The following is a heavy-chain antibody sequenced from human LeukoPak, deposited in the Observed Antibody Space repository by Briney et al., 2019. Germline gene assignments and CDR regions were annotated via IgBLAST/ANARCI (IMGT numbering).Heavy chain of an antibody. CDR2: ISSFGNII. CDR1: GLNFSYYD. Sequence: GGSLRVSCVASGLNFSYYDKYWVRHAPGKGLEWHSYISSFGNIIYSADSLEGRFTLSRDNAKNSLYLQMHSLRVEDTAVYYCARAFCSGGHCYQGAFDYWGQGTLVTVSS. V-gene: IGHV3-48*03. CDR3: ARAFCSGGHCYQGAFDY. D-gene: IGHD2-21*02. J-gene: IGHJ4*02.